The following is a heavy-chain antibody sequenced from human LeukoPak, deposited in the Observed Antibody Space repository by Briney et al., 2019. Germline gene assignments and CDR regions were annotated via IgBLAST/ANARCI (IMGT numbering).Heavy chain of an antibody. J-gene: IGHJ4*02. D-gene: IGHD1-7*01. V-gene: IGHV1-69*13. CDR1: GGTFSSYA. Sequence: SVKVSCKASGGTFSSYAISWVRQAPGQGLEWMGGIIPIFGTANYAQKFQGRVTITADESTSTAYMELSSLRSEDTAVCYCARLPPYNWNYDATDYWGQGTLVTVSS. CDR2: IIPIFGTA. CDR3: ARLPPYNWNYDATDY.